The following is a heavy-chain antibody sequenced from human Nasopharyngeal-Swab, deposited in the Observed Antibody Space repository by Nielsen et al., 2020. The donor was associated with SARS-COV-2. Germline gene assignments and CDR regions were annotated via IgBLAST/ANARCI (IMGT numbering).Heavy chain of an antibody. J-gene: IGHJ4*02. CDR2: INSDGSTT. Sequence: WFRQPPGKGLVWVSRINSDGSTTNYADSVKGRFTISRDNAKNTLYLQMNSLRPEDTAVYYCATTLRGNSDGRYWGQGTLVTVSS. D-gene: IGHD5-18*01. V-gene: IGHV3-74*01. CDR3: ATTLRGNSDGRY.